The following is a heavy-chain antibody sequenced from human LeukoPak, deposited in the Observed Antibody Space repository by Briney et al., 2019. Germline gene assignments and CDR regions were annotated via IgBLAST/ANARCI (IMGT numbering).Heavy chain of an antibody. V-gene: IGHV3-7*01. CDR2: IKQDGSEK. Sequence: PGGSLRLSCAASGFTFSRYWMTWVRQAPGKGLEWVANIKQDGSEKYYVDSVKGRFTISRDNAKNSLYLQMNSLRAEDTAVYYCARTEALWFGKSGYWGQGTLVNVSS. CDR1: GFTFSRYW. D-gene: IGHD3-10*01. CDR3: ARTEALWFGKSGY. J-gene: IGHJ4*02.